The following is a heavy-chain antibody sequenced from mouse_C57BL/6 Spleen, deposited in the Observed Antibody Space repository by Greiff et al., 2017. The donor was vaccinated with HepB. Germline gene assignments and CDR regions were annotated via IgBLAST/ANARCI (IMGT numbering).Heavy chain of an antibody. V-gene: IGHV7-3*01. D-gene: IGHD1-1*01. J-gene: IGHJ2*01. CDR2: IRNKANGYTT. CDR3: ARYDGSSQYYFDY. Sequence: DVHLVESGGGLVQPGGSLSLSCAASGFTFTDYYMSWVRQPPGKALEWLGFIRNKANGYTTEYSASVKGRFTISRDNSQSILYLQMNALRAEDSATYYCARYDGSSQYYFDYWGQGTTLTVSS. CDR1: GFTFTDYY.